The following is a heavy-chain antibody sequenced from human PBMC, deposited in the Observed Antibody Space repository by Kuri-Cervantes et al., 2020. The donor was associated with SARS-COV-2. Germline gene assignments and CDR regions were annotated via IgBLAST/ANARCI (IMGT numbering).Heavy chain of an antibody. CDR2: INPNSGGT. V-gene: IGHV1-2*02. CDR3: ARDATVTVGSWYDY. CDR1: GYTFTGYY. Sequence: ASVKVSCKASGYTFTGYYMHWVRQAPGQGLEWMGWINPNSGGTNYAQKFQGRVTMTRDTSISTAYMELSRLRSDDTAVYYCARDATVTVGSWYDYWGQGTLVTVSS. J-gene: IGHJ4*02. D-gene: IGHD6-13*01.